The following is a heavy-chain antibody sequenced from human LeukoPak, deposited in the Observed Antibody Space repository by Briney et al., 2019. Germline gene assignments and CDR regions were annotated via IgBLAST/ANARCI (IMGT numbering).Heavy chain of an antibody. D-gene: IGHD3-22*01. CDR1: GFTFSSYA. V-gene: IGHV3-30*01. CDR2: ISFDGNDR. CDR3: ARGDYFDSSAYYSLDY. Sequence: GGSLRLSCAASGFTFSSYAMHWVRQGPGKGLEWVAIISFDGNDRYYADSVKGRFTISRDNSENTLYLQMNSLRAEDTAVYYCARGDYFDSSAYYSLDYWGQGALVTVSS. J-gene: IGHJ4*02.